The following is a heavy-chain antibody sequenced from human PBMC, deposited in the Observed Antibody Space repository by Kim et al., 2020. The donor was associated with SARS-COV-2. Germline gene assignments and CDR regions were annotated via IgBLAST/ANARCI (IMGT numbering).Heavy chain of an antibody. Sequence: GGSLRLSCTTSGFTFTGHAMSWVRQAPGKGLEWVSSIDGRDGTTYYVDSVKGRFSISRDDSKNTLYLQMSALRADDTAAYYCLKGGWGWFWDYWGQGTLVTVSS. J-gene: IGHJ4*02. CDR1: GFTFTGHA. CDR2: IDGRDGTT. D-gene: IGHD3-10*01. CDR3: LKGGWGWFWDY. V-gene: IGHV3-23*01.